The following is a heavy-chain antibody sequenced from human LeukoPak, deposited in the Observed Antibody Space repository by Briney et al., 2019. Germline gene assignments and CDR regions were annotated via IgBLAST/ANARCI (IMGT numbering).Heavy chain of an antibody. CDR3: TRTGETTYDGFDI. V-gene: IGHV3-30-3*01. D-gene: IGHD3-10*01. CDR2: ISYDGSNK. J-gene: IGHJ3*02. CDR1: GFTFSSYA. Sequence: GGSLRLSCAASGFTFSSYAMHWVRQAPGKGLEWVAVISYDGSNKYYADSVKGRFTISRDNSKNTLYLQMNSLRAEDTAVYYCTRTGETTYDGFDIWGQGTLVTVSS.